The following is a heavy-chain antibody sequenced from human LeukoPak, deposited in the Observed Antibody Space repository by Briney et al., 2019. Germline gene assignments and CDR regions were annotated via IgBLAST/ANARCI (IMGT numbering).Heavy chain of an antibody. Sequence: GGSLRLSCAASGFTFSNYYMNWVRQAPGKGLEWVSSISSGSRYIYYADSLKGRFTISRDNAKNSLYLQMNSLRAEDTAVYYCATGVRGYNSALDYWGQGTLVTVSS. CDR2: ISSGSRYI. D-gene: IGHD6-19*01. J-gene: IGHJ4*02. V-gene: IGHV3-21*01. CDR3: ATGVRGYNSALDY. CDR1: GFTFSNYY.